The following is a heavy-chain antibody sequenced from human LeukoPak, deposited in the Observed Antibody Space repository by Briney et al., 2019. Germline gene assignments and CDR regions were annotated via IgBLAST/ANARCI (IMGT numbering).Heavy chain of an antibody. CDR2: IYYSGST. J-gene: IGHJ5*02. Sequence: SQTLSLTCAVSGGSISIGGYCWSWIRQNPGKGLEWIGFIYYSGSTYYNPSLKSRVTISVDTSKNQFSLNLSSVTAADTAVYYCARESRGGVCSWGQGTLVTVSS. V-gene: IGHV4-31*11. CDR1: GGSISIGGYC. D-gene: IGHD2-21*01. CDR3: ARESRGGVCS.